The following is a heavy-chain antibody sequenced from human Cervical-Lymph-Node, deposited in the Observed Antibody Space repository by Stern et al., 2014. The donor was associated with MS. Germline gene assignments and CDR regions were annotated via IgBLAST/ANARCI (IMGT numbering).Heavy chain of an antibody. CDR1: GDSISSGIQY. CDR3: ARGPRGSRDWIDP. J-gene: IGHJ5*02. V-gene: IGHV4-61*02. D-gene: IGHD5-12*01. Sequence: QLQLQESGPGLVRPSQTLSLTCTVSGDSISSGIQYWSWIRQPAGKGLEGIGRVYKSGNTNLSSSPKSPAPMSKDTSKTQFPLKLFSVTAADTAVYYCARGPRGSRDWIDPWGQGTLVTVSS. CDR2: VYKSGNT.